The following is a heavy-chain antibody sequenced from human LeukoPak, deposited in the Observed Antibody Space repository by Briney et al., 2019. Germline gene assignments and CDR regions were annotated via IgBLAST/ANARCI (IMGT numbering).Heavy chain of an antibody. D-gene: IGHD2-2*01. CDR1: GFTVSSNY. V-gene: IGHV3-53*01. CDR2: IYSGGST. J-gene: IGHJ4*01. Sequence: GGSLRLSCAASGFTVSSNYMSWVRQAPGKGLEWVSVIYSGGSTYYADSVKGRFTLSRDNSKNTVYLQMNSLRVEDTALYYCAKGGCSSISCPGHYWGHGTLVTVSS. CDR3: AKGGCSSISCPGHY.